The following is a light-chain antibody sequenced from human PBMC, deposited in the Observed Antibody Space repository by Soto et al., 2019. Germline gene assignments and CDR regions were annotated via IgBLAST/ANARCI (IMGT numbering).Light chain of an antibody. Sequence: EIVVTQPPGTLSLSPGKRADLSWRASQSIRSSYLAWYKQRPGQAPRLLIYGASSRASGIPDRISGSGSGPEFTLTITRREHEGFEVYYSHQYGSSSWTVGLGTKVDIK. CDR2: GAS. CDR3: HQYGSSSWT. J-gene: IGKJ1*01. CDR1: QSIRSSY. V-gene: IGKV3-20*01.